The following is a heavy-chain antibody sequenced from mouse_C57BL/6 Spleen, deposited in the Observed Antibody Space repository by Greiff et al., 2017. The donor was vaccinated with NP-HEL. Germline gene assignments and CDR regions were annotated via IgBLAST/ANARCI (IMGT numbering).Heavy chain of an antibody. CDR3: TMIYGNLDY. CDR1: GFNIKDDY. D-gene: IGHD2-1*01. V-gene: IGHV14-4*01. Sequence: EVQLQQSGAELVRPGASVKLSCTASGFNIKDDYMHWVKQRPEQGLEWIGWIDPENGDTEYASKFQGKATITADTSSNTAYLQLSSLTSEDTAVYYCTMIYGNLDYWGQGTTLTVSS. CDR2: IDPENGDT. J-gene: IGHJ2*01.